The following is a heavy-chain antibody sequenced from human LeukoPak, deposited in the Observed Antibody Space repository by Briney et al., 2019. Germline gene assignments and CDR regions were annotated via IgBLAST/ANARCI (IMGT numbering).Heavy chain of an antibody. CDR2: INPNSGGT. J-gene: IGHJ4*02. Sequence: ASVKVSCKASGYTFTGYYMHWVRQAPGQGLEWMGWINPNSGGTNFAQKFQGRVTMTRDTSISTAYMELSRLRSDDTAVYYCAREYYYDSSGYSTSTLDYWGQGTLVTVSS. V-gene: IGHV1-2*02. CDR3: AREYYYDSSGYSTSTLDY. D-gene: IGHD3-22*01. CDR1: GYTFTGYY.